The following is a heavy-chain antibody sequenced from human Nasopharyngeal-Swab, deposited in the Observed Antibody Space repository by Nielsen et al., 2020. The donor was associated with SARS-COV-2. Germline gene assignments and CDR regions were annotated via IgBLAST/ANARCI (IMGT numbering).Heavy chain of an antibody. CDR2: IYNSGRT. CDR3: ARGGDGGLAHFDY. Sequence: SDTLSLTCTAPGCSISNYYWTWIRQPPGKRLEWIGYIYNSGRTTDHNPPLKSRVTISLDTSKNQFSLKLSSVTAADTAVYYCARGGDGGLAHFDYWGQGNLVTVSS. J-gene: IGHJ4*02. D-gene: IGHD2-21*01. V-gene: IGHV4-59*01. CDR1: GCSISNYY.